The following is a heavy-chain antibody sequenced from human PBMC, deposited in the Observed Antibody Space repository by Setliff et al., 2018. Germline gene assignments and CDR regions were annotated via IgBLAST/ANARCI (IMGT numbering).Heavy chain of an antibody. D-gene: IGHD3-22*01. J-gene: IGHJ5*02. CDR1: GFVFSTYD. V-gene: IGHV3-21*01. CDR2: ISHSNTYI. Sequence: TGGSLRLSCAASGFVFSTYDMNWVRQAPGKGLEWVSSISHSNTYIYYADSVKGRFTISRDNATNSLYLQMNSLRAEDTAVYYCARGNFYYFDRTGRGPNWFDPWGQGTLVTVSS. CDR3: ARGNFYYFDRTGRGPNWFDP.